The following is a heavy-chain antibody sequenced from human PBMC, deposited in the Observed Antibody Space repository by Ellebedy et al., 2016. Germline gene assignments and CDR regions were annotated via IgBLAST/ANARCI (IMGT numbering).Heavy chain of an antibody. V-gene: IGHV2-5*01. D-gene: IGHD4-11*01. Sequence: SGPTLVKPTQTLTLTCTFSGFSLNTNEVVVGWVRQPPGKALDWLTFIYGNDDKRYSPSLGSRITITKDTSKNQVVLTMANMDPVDTATYYCAHRTTVTSVDYWGRGTLVTVSS. CDR1: GFSLNTNEVV. J-gene: IGHJ4*02. CDR3: AHRTTVTSVDY. CDR2: IYGNDDK.